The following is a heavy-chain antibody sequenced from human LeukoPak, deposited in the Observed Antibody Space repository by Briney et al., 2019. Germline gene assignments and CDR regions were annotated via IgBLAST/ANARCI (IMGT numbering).Heavy chain of an antibody. CDR2: LSGTGGST. Sequence: GGSLRLSCAASGFNFNNYAMTWVRQAPGKGLEWVSTLSGTGGSTYYADSVRGRFTISRDNSKNTLYLQMDSLRAEDTAVYYCAKARSGYYTDYYFDSWGQGTLVTVSS. D-gene: IGHD3-3*01. CDR3: AKARSGYYTDYYFDS. V-gene: IGHV3-23*01. J-gene: IGHJ4*02. CDR1: GFNFNNYA.